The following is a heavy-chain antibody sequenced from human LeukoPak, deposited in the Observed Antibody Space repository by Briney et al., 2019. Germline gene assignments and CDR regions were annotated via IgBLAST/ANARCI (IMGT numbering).Heavy chain of an antibody. Sequence: GGSLRLSCTVSGFTVSSNSMSWVRQAPGKGLEWVSFIYSGTTHYSDSVKGRFTISRGNSKNTLYLQMNSLRAEDTAVYSCARDKTRGLGYSYSKSGNYFDYWGQGTLVTVSS. CDR1: GFTVSSNS. V-gene: IGHV3-53*01. CDR3: ARDKTRGLGYSYSKSGNYFDY. D-gene: IGHD5-18*01. J-gene: IGHJ4*02. CDR2: IYSGTT.